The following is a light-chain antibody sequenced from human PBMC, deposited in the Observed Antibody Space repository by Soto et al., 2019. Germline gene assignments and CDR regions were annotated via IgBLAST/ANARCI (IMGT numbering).Light chain of an antibody. Sequence: DVQFTQAPSTLSASVGDRVTITCRASQSIGNWLAWYQQTQGKAPKLLIYKASTLKSGVPSRFRGSGSGTEFTLTISSLQPDDFETYYCQQYHTWPVTFGGGTKVDIK. CDR1: QSIGNW. J-gene: IGKJ4*01. CDR2: KAS. CDR3: QQYHTWPVT. V-gene: IGKV1-5*03.